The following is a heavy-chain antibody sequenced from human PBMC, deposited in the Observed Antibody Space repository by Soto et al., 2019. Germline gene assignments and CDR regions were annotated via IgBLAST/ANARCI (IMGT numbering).Heavy chain of an antibody. D-gene: IGHD3-3*01. Sequence: GGSLRLSCAASGFTFDDYAMHWVRQAPGKGLEWVSGISWNSGSIGYADSVKGRFTISRDNAKNSLYLQMNSLRAEDTALYYCAKATLNYDFWSGSSDWGQGTLVTVSS. CDR1: GFTFDDYA. CDR2: ISWNSGSI. V-gene: IGHV3-9*01. J-gene: IGHJ4*02. CDR3: AKATLNYDFWSGSSD.